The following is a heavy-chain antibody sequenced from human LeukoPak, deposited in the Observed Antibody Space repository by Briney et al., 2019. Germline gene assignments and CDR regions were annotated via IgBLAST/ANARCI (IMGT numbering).Heavy chain of an antibody. CDR2: INHSGST. J-gene: IGHJ5*02. D-gene: IGHD3-22*01. Sequence: SETLSLTCAVYGGSFSGYYWSWIRQPPGKGLEWIGEINHSGSTNYNPSLKSRVTISVDTSKNQFSLKLSSVTAADTAVYYCARLAYTYYHDSSGYLFDPWGQGTLVTVSS. V-gene: IGHV4-34*01. CDR1: GGSFSGYY. CDR3: ARLAYTYYHDSSGYLFDP.